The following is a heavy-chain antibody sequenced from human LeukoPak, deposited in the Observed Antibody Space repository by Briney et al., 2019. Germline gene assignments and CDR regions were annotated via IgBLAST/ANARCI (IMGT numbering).Heavy chain of an antibody. D-gene: IGHD4-23*01. V-gene: IGHV3-48*04. J-gene: IGHJ5*02. CDR1: EFTFSSYS. CDR2: ISSTASST. CDR3: ARDVTYHGGDWFDP. Sequence: PGGSLRLSCAASEFTFSSYSMSWFRQAPGKGLEWVSYISSTASSTYYADSVKVRFTISRDNAKNSLYLQMNSLRAEDTAVYYCARDVTYHGGDWFDPWGQGTLVTVSS.